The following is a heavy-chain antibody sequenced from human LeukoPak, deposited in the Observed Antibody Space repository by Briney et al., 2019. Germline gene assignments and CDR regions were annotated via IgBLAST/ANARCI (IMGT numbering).Heavy chain of an antibody. V-gene: IGHV3-30*02. CDR3: AKELYYYDSSGYSYFDY. CDR2: IRYDGSNK. Sequence: GGSLRLSCAASGFSFRHYGMHWVRQAPGKGLEWVAFIRYDGSNKYYADSVKGRFTISRDNSKNTLYLQMNSLRAEDTAVYYCAKELYYYDSSGYSYFDYWGQGTLVTVSS. CDR1: GFSFRHYG. D-gene: IGHD3-22*01. J-gene: IGHJ4*02.